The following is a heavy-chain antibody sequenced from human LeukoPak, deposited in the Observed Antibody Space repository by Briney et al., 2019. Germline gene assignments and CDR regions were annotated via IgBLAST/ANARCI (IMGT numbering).Heavy chain of an antibody. CDR3: ARDGPQKVLFDY. Sequence: PGGSLRLSCAASGFTFSSYAMSWVRQAPGKGLEWVSSISSSSSYIYYADSVKGRFTISRDNAKNSLYLQMNSLRAEDTAVYYCARDGPQKVLFDYWGQGTLVTVSS. V-gene: IGHV3-21*01. J-gene: IGHJ4*02. CDR2: ISSSSSYI. CDR1: GFTFSSYA.